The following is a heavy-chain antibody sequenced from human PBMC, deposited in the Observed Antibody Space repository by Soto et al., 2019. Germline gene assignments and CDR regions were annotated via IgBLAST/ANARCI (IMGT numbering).Heavy chain of an antibody. CDR1: GYSFITHG. J-gene: IGHJ6*04. V-gene: IGHV1-18*01. CDR2: INPYTGNT. Sequence: QVEMVQSGAELKKPGASVNVSCKTSGYSFITHGISWVRQAPGQGLEWMGWINPYTGNTNYAQSLQGRVTMTTDRSTSTAYMELRRLTSDDTALYYCARSPRISRSGDVWGKGTASTVSS. CDR3: ARSPRISRSGDV.